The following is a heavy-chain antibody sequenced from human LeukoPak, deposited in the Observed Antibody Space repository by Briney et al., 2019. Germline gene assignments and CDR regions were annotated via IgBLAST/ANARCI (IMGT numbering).Heavy chain of an antibody. CDR2: ISGSGGST. V-gene: IGHV3-23*01. Sequence: GGSLRLSCAVSEFTFSSYAMTWIRQAPGKGLEWVSAISGSGGSTYYADSVKGRFTISRDNAKNSLYLQMNSLRAEDTAVYYCAELGITMIGGVWGKGTTVTISS. CDR3: AELGITMIGGV. J-gene: IGHJ6*04. D-gene: IGHD3-10*02. CDR1: EFTFSSYA.